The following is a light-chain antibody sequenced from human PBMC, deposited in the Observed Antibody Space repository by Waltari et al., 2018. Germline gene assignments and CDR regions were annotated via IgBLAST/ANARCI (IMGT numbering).Light chain of an antibody. CDR3: SSYGGSNNFAV. Sequence: QSALTQPPSASGSPGQSVTISCTGTSSDVGAYDYVSWYQQHPGKAPKFIIYAGNKRPSGVPDRFSGSKSGNTASLTVSGLQAEDEADYYCSSYGGSNNFAVFGGGTKLTVL. V-gene: IGLV2-8*01. CDR2: AGN. J-gene: IGLJ2*01. CDR1: SSDVGAYDY.